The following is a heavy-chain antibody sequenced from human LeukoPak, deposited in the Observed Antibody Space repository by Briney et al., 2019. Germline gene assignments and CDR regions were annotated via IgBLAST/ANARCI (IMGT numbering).Heavy chain of an antibody. D-gene: IGHD5-18*01. Sequence: KASETLSLTCTVSGGSFRSGSYYWNWIRQPAGKGLEWIGRIYTSGNTNYNPSLTSRVTISIDTSMNQFSLTLTSVTATDTAVYYCASGYSYGRLYYFDYWGQGTLVTVSS. CDR2: IYTSGNT. J-gene: IGHJ4*02. V-gene: IGHV4-61*02. CDR1: GGSFRSGSYY. CDR3: ASGYSYGRLYYFDY.